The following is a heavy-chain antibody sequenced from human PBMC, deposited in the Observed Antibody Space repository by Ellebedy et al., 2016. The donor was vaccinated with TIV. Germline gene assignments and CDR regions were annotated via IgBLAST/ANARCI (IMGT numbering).Heavy chain of an antibody. D-gene: IGHD3-10*01. J-gene: IGHJ6*03. CDR1: GFTVNVYW. CDR3: ARDRGVHFMDV. CDR2: INNGGTTT. V-gene: IGHV3-74*01. Sequence: GESLKISXAASGFTVNVYWMHWVRQAPGKGLVWVSHINNGGTTTNYADSVKGRFTISRDNSKNTLYLQMNSLRAEDTAVYYCARDRGVHFMDVWGKGTTVTVSS.